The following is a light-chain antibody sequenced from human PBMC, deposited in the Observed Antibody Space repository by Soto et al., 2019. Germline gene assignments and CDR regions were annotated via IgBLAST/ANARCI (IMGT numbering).Light chain of an antibody. J-gene: IGKJ1*01. Sequence: DIQMTQSPSTLSASIGDRVTITCRASQSISSWLAWYQQKPGKAPKLLIYKASSLESGVPSRFSGSGSGTEFTLTISSLHPDDFATYYCQQYTDYSPRTFGQGTKVEIK. CDR2: KAS. CDR1: QSISSW. CDR3: QQYTDYSPRT. V-gene: IGKV1-5*03.